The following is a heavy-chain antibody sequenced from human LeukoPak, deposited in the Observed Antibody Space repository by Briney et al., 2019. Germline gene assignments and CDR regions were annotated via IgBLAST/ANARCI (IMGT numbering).Heavy chain of an antibody. D-gene: IGHD5-18*01. CDR2: IYPGDSDT. V-gene: IGHV5-51*01. CDR3: ARQGYLGYYYMDV. J-gene: IGHJ6*03. Sequence: GESLKISCKGSGYSFNTYWIGWVRQMPGKGLEWMGIIYPGDSDTRYSPSFQGQVTISADKSISTAYLQWSSLKASDTAMYYCARQGYLGYYYMDVWGKGTTVTVSS. CDR1: GYSFNTYW.